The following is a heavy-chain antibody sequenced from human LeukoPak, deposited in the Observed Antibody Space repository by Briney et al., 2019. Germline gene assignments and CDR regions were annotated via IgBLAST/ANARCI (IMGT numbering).Heavy chain of an antibody. CDR3: TRDLMDYDVSTGLHHYYMDV. J-gene: IGHJ6*02. Sequence: GRSLRLSCAASGFTFSSYAMHWVRQAPCKGLEWVAVISYDGSNKYYADSVKGRFTISRDNAKNTLYLQMNTLRVEDTAVYYCTRDLMDYDVSTGLHHYYMDVWGQGTTATVSS. D-gene: IGHD3-9*01. CDR1: GFTFSSYA. CDR2: ISYDGSNK. V-gene: IGHV3-30-3*01.